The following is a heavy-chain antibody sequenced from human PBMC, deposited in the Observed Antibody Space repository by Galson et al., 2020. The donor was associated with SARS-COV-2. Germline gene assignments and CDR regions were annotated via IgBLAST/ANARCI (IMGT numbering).Heavy chain of an antibody. Sequence: GESLKISCSASGFTLSSYGMHWVRQAPGKGLEWVAVMWYDGSEKYYGDSVKGRFTISRDNSKNTLYLQMNSLRAEDTAVYYCVKDMGGLAAAPGDYWGQGTLVTVSS. V-gene: IGHV3-33*06. CDR1: GFTLSSYG. CDR3: VKDMGGLAAAPGDY. D-gene: IGHD6-13*01. J-gene: IGHJ4*02. CDR2: MWYDGSEK.